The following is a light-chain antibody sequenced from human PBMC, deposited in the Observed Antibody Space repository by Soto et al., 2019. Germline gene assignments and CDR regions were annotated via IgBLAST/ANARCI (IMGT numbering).Light chain of an antibody. V-gene: IGKV1D-16*01. J-gene: IGKJ4*01. Sequence: DIQMTQSPSSLSASVGDRVTITCRARQGISSRLGWFQQKPEKARKSLIYGASNLQSGVPSRLIGSGSGQGLALTINNLQPEDFATYYCQQYDTYQLTLGGRAKVDIK. CDR1: QGISSR. CDR2: GAS. CDR3: QQYDTYQLT.